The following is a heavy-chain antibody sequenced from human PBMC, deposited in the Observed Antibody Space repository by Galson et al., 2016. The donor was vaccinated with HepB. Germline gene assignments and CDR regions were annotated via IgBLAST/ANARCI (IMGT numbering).Heavy chain of an antibody. Sequence: SLRLSCAASGFIFTNYGMHWVRQAPGKGLEWVAVISYDGGNKYYADSVKGRFTISRDNSEKTVYLQMNSLRGEDTAVYYCAKDFWDRRGGHYYYGMDFWGQGTTVTVSS. J-gene: IGHJ6*02. D-gene: IGHD3-3*01. CDR1: GFIFTNYG. CDR2: ISYDGGNK. CDR3: AKDFWDRRGGHYYYGMDF. V-gene: IGHV3-30*18.